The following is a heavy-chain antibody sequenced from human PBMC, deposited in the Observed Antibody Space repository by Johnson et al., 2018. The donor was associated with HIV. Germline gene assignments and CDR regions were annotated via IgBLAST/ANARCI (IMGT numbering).Heavy chain of an antibody. V-gene: IGHV3-33*08. Sequence: QVQLVESGGDLVQPGGSLRLSCAASGFTVSSYYMSWVRQAPGKGLEWVAFLWYDGSNKYYVDSVKGRFTISRDNAKNSLFLQMNSLRAEDTAVYYCARPGTTLRKDAFDIWGQGTMVTVSS. CDR1: GFTVSSYY. CDR2: LWYDGSNK. D-gene: IGHD1-7*01. CDR3: ARPGTTLRKDAFDI. J-gene: IGHJ3*02.